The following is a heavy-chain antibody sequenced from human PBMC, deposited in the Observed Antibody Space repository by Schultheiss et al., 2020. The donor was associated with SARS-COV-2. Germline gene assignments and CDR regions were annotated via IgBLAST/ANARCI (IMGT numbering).Heavy chain of an antibody. CDR1: GYTFTSYG. D-gene: IGHD1-14*01. CDR2: ISAYNGNT. V-gene: IGHV1-18*01. CDR3: ARDRNVRNYYGMDV. J-gene: IGHJ6*02. Sequence: GESLKISCKASGYTFTSYGISWVRQAPGQGLEWMGWISAYNGNTNYAQKLQGWVTMTRDTSISTAYMELSRLRSEDTAVYYCARDRNVRNYYGMDVWGQGTTVTVSS.